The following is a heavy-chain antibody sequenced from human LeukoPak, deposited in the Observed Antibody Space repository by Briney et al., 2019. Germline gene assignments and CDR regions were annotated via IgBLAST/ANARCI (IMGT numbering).Heavy chain of an antibody. J-gene: IGHJ5*02. CDR3: AREGLDT. CDR1: GYTFTSYD. V-gene: IGHV1-8*01. Sequence: ASVNVSCKASGYTFTSYDINWVRQATGQGLEWMGYMNPRSGNTGYAQKFQGRFSMTTNTSISTAYMELSSLRFEDTAVYYCAREGLDTWGQGTLATVSS. CDR2: MNPRSGNT.